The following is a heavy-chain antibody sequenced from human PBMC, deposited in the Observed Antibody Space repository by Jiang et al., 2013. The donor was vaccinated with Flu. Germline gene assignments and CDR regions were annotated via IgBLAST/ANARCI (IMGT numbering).Heavy chain of an antibody. D-gene: IGHD3-3*01. CDR3: ARLRSYYELSGYAPLDY. CDR1: GGSSSGYY. V-gene: IGHV4-34*01. J-gene: IGHJ4*02. Sequence: VALLKPSETLSLTCGVFGGSSSGYYWIWIRQSPGKGLEWIGEINDRGDINYNPSLKSRVAMSLGTSSLQSSLRLSSVTAADTGVYYCARLRSYYELSGYAPLDYWGQGSGGHRLF. CDR2: INDRGDI.